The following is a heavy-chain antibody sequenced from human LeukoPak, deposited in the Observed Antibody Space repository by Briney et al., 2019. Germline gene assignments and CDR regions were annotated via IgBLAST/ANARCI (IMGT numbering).Heavy chain of an antibody. CDR1: GFTFSDYY. J-gene: IGHJ5*02. D-gene: IGHD1-26*01. V-gene: IGHV3-30*03. CDR3: ARDLIVGATKWFDP. CDR2: ISYDGSNK. Sequence: GGSLRLSCAASGFTFSDYYMSWIRQAPGKGLEWVAVISYDGSNKYYADSVKGRFTISRDNSKNTLYLQMNSLRAEDTAVYYCARDLIVGATKWFDPWGQGTLVTVSS.